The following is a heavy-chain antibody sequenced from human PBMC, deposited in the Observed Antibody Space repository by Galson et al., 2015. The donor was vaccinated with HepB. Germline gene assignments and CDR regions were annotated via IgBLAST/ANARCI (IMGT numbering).Heavy chain of an antibody. CDR2: ISYDGSNK. V-gene: IGHV3-30*18. D-gene: IGHD6-19*01. CDR3: AKDLVAFVAVAPYYYYYGMDV. Sequence: SLRLSCAASGFTFSSYGMHWVRQAPGKGLEWVAVISYDGSNKYYADSVKGRFTISRDNSKNTLYLQMNSLRAEDTAVYYCAKDLVAFVAVAPYYYYYGMDVWGQGTTVTVSS. CDR1: GFTFSSYG. J-gene: IGHJ6*02.